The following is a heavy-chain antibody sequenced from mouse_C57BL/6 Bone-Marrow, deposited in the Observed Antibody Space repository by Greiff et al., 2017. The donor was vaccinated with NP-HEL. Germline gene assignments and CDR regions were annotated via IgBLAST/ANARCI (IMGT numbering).Heavy chain of an antibody. CDR2: INPYNGGT. D-gene: IGHD2-1*01. Sequence: EVQVVESGPVLVKPGASVKMSCKASGYTFTDYYMNWVKQSHGKSLEWIGVINPYNGGTSYNQKFKGKATLTVDKSSSTAYMELNSLTSEDSAVYYCAIYYGNSGYYAMDYWGQGTSVTVSS. J-gene: IGHJ4*01. CDR3: AIYYGNSGYYAMDY. V-gene: IGHV1-19*01. CDR1: GYTFTDYY.